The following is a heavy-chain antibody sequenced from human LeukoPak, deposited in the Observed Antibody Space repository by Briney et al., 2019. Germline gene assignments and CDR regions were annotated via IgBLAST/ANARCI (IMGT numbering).Heavy chain of an antibody. J-gene: IGHJ4*02. D-gene: IGHD6-13*01. CDR2: IYYSGST. Sequence: SETLSLTCTVSGGSISSSSYYWGWIRQPPGKGLEWIGSIYYSGSTYYNPSLKSRVTISVDTSKNQFSLKLSSVTAADTAVYYCARVGIAAAGYFDYWGQGTLVTVSS. V-gene: IGHV4-39*07. CDR1: GGSISSSSYY. CDR3: ARVGIAAAGYFDY.